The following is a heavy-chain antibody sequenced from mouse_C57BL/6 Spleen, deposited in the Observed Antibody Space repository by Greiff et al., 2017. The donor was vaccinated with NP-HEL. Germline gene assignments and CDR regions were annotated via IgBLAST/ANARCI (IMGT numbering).Heavy chain of an antibody. CDR3: ARDYGSGGYYAMDY. CDR2: IYPGDGDT. D-gene: IGHD1-1*01. V-gene: IGHV1-82*01. CDR1: GYAFSSSW. Sequence: QVQLKQSGPELVKPGASVKISCKASGYAFSSSWMNWVKQRPGKGLEWIGRIYPGDGDTNYNGKFKGKATLTADKSSSTAYMQLSSLTSEDSAVYFCARDYGSGGYYAMDYWGQGTSVTVSS. J-gene: IGHJ4*01.